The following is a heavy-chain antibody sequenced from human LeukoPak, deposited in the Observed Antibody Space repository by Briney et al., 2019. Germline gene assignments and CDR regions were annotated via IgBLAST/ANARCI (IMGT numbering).Heavy chain of an antibody. V-gene: IGHV3-23*01. CDR1: GFTFRRYG. CDR3: AKAPGPGNYYDTSGYYYFEN. CDR2: ISGSGGST. J-gene: IGHJ4*02. Sequence: GGTLRLSCAASGFTFRRYGMIWVRQAPGKGLEWVSVISGSGGSTYYGDSVKGRCTISRDSSKNTVYLQVNSLRAEDTAVYYCAKAPGPGNYYDTSGYYYFENWGQGTLVTVSS. D-gene: IGHD3-22*01.